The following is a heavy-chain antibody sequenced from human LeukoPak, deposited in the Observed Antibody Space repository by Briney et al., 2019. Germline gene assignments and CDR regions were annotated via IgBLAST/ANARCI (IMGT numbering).Heavy chain of an antibody. CDR3: ARDLSSSFDY. D-gene: IGHD6-13*01. CDR2: IRSSISYI. CDR1: GFTFSSYS. Sequence: GGSLRLSCAPSGFTFSSYSMNWVRQAPRKGLEWVSSIRSSISYIYYADSVKGRFTISRDNAKNSLSLQMNRLRAEDTAVYYCARDLSSSFDYWGQGTLVTVSS. J-gene: IGHJ4*02. V-gene: IGHV3-21*01.